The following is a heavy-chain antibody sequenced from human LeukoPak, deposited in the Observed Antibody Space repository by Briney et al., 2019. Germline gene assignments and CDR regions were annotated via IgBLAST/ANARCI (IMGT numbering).Heavy chain of an antibody. V-gene: IGHV1-2*06. CDR1: GFTFTGYY. CDR2: INPNSGET. Sequence: SVKVSCKASGFTFTGYYMHWVRQAPGQSLEWMGRINPNSGETSFALSFQGRVTMTRDTSINTAYMELGRLTSDDTAVYFCARGATRLATAGAEFDSWGQGTLVIVSS. D-gene: IGHD6-13*01. J-gene: IGHJ4*02. CDR3: ARGATRLATAGAEFDS.